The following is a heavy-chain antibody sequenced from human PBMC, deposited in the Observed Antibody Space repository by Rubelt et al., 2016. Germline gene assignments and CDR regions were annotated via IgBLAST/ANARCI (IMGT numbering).Heavy chain of an antibody. V-gene: IGHV5-51*01. CDR3: ASLSSSSHDAFDI. Sequence: EVQLVQSGAEVKKPGESLKISCKGSGYSFTSYWIGWVRQMPGKGLEWMGIIYPGDSDTRYGPSFQGKVTISADKSISTAYLQWSSLKASDTAMYYCASLSSSSHDAFDIWGQGTMVTVSS. D-gene: IGHD6-6*01. CDR1: GYSFTSYW. J-gene: IGHJ3*02. CDR2: IYPGDSDT.